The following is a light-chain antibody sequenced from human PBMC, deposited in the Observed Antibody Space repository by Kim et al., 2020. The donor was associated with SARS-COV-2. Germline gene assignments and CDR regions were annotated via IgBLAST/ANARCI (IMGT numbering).Light chain of an antibody. CDR1: KLGDKY. CDR2: QDS. Sequence: SYELTQPPSVSVSPGQTASITCSGDKLGDKYACWYQQKPGQSPVLVIYQDSKRPSGIPERFSGSNSGNTATLTISGTQAMDEADYYCQAWDSSTLNYVFG. J-gene: IGLJ1*01. CDR3: QAWDSSTLNYV. V-gene: IGLV3-1*01.